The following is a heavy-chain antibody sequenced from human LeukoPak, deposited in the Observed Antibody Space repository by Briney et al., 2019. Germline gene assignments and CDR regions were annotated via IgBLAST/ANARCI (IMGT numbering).Heavy chain of an antibody. J-gene: IGHJ4*02. Sequence: GGSLRLSCAASGFTFSSYAMTWVRQAPGKGLEWVSAIETSGDNTHYADSVKGRFTISRDNSKNTLYLQMSSLGAEDTAVYYCAKGGWLDHWGQGTLVTVSS. CDR1: GFTFSSYA. D-gene: IGHD6-19*01. V-gene: IGHV3-23*01. CDR3: AKGGWLDH. CDR2: IETSGDNT.